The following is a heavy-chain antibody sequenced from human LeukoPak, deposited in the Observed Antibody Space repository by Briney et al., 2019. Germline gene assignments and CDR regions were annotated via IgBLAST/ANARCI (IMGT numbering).Heavy chain of an antibody. CDR2: IYYSGRT. CDR3: ARDLPGSNWFDP. Sequence: SQTLSLTCTVSGGSITSGGYYWSWIRQHPGKGLEWIGYIYYSGRTYCNPSLKSRVTISVDTSKNQFSLKLSSVTAADTAVYHCARDLPGSNWFDPWGQGTLVTVSS. CDR1: GGSITSGGYY. V-gene: IGHV4-31*03. J-gene: IGHJ5*02.